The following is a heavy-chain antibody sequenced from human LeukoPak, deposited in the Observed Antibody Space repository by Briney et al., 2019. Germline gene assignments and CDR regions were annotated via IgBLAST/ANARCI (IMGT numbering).Heavy chain of an antibody. CDR2: ISESGTNT. Sequence: TGGSLRLSCAASGFTFSSYAMSWVRRAPGKGLEWVSAISESGTNTYYTDSVRGRFIISRDNSKNTLYLHMNSLRADDTAVYYCAKMMAGVAGIPNCWGQGTLVTV. D-gene: IGHD6-19*01. CDR1: GFTFSSYA. J-gene: IGHJ4*02. V-gene: IGHV3-23*01. CDR3: AKMMAGVAGIPNC.